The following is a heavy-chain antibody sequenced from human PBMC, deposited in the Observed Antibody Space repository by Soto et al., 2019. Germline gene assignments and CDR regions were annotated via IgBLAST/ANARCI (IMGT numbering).Heavy chain of an antibody. D-gene: IGHD3-3*02. CDR3: AKDWAVSIFGGPPQPWFDP. CDR2: ISGTGGRT. Sequence: GGSLRLSCAASGFTFSSYAMNWVRQAPGKGLEWVSFISGTGGRTYYADSVKGRFTISRDNSKNTLYLQMNSLRAEDTALYYCAKDWAVSIFGGPPQPWFDPWGQGALVTVSS. CDR1: GFTFSSYA. J-gene: IGHJ5*02. V-gene: IGHV3-23*01.